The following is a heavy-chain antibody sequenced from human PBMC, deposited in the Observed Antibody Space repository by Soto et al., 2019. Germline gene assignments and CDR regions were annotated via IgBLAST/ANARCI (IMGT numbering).Heavy chain of an antibody. CDR2: IFSNDEK. CDR1: GFSLSNARMG. CDR3: ARYDYVWGSYRYDYYYYGMDV. D-gene: IGHD3-16*02. V-gene: IGHV2-26*01. Sequence: QVTLKESGPVLVNPTETLTLTCTVSGFSLSNARMGVSWIRQPPGKALEWLAHIFSNDEKSYSTSLKSRLTISKDTSKSQVVLTMTNMDPVDTATYYCARYDYVWGSYRYDYYYYGMDVWGQGTTVTVSS. J-gene: IGHJ6*02.